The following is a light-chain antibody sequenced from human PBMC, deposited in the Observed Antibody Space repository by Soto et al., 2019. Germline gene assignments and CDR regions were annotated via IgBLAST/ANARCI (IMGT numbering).Light chain of an antibody. J-gene: IGLJ2*01. Sequence: QSVLTQPPSAYGTPGQRVTISGSGSSSNIGGNTVSWYQQLPGTAPKLLIYINIQRPSGVPDRFSGSKSGTSASLAISGLQSEDEADYYCAAWDDRLTGPVFGGGTKLTVL. CDR1: SSNIGGNT. CDR2: INI. V-gene: IGLV1-44*01. CDR3: AAWDDRLTGPV.